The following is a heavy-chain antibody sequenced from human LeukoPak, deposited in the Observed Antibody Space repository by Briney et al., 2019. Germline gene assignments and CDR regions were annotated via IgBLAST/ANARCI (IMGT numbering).Heavy chain of an antibody. V-gene: IGHV4-59*02. J-gene: IGHJ4*02. CDR3: AREPTYSSSWYTSCDY. CDR1: GGSVSDYY. D-gene: IGHD6-13*01. Sequence: PSETLSLTCTVSGGSVSDYYWSWIRQSPGKGLEWIGYIYYTRSTSYNPSLRSRVTMSADTSKNQFSLKLSSVTAADTAVYYCAREPTYSSSWYTSCDYWGQGTLVTVSS. CDR2: IYYTRST.